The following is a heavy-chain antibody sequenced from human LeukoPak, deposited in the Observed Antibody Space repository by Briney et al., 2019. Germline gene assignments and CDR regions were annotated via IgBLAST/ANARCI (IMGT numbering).Heavy chain of an antibody. J-gene: IGHJ5*02. D-gene: IGHD5-24*01. CDR3: ARDNSVRDEAWWFNP. V-gene: IGHV1-46*01. CDR1: GYTFTSYD. CDR2: ISPSGGST. Sequence: ASVKVSCKASGYTFTSYDINWVRQAPGQGPGWMGVISPSGGSTTYAQKFQGRVTLTRDMSTSTDYLELSSLRSEDTAVYYCARDNSVRDEAWWFNPWGQGTLVTVSS.